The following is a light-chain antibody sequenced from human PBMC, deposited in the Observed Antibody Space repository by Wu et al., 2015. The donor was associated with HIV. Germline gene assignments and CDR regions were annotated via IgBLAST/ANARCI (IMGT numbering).Light chain of an antibody. J-gene: IGKJ4*01. CDR1: QSISSW. V-gene: IGKV1-5*03. Sequence: DIQMTQSPSTLSASVGDRVTITCRASQSISSWLAWYQQKPGKSPKLLIYKASILQSGVPSRFSGSGSETEFTLTISSLQPDDFATYYCQQYDAFPLTFGGGTKVEVK. CDR2: KAS. CDR3: QQYDAFPLT.